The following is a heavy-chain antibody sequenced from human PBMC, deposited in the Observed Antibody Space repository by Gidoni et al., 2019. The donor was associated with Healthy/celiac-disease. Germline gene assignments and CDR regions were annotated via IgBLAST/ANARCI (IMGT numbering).Heavy chain of an antibody. D-gene: IGHD6-19*01. Sequence: QVQLVESWGGLVKPGGSLRLSCAASGFPFSDYYMSCIRQAPGKGLEWVAYISSSGSTIYYADSVKGRFTISRDNAKNSLYLQMNSLRAEDTAVYYCARGASSGWYPDYFQHWGQGTLVTVSS. J-gene: IGHJ1*01. CDR3: ARGASSGWYPDYFQH. CDR1: GFPFSDYY. CDR2: ISSSGSTI. V-gene: IGHV3-11*01.